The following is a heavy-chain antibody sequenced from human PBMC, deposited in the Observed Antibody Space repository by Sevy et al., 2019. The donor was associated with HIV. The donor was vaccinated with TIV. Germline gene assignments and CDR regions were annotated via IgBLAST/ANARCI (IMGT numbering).Heavy chain of an antibody. V-gene: IGHV3-48*03. J-gene: IGHJ4*02. CDR1: GFTFSTYG. Sequence: GGSLRLSCAASGFTFSTYGMHWVRQAPGKGLERLSYISSNGGTVYYADSVRGRFTISRDNAKNSLYLQMNSLRAEDTALYYCANLDEYWGQGTLVTVSS. CDR2: ISSNGGTV. CDR3: ANLDEY.